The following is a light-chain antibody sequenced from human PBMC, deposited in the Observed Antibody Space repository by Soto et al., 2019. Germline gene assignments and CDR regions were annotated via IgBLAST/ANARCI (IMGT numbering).Light chain of an antibody. V-gene: IGKV3-15*01. CDR3: QQYNTWPLT. Sequence: EAVMTQSPATLSVSPGERPTLSCRASQSVSSNLAWYQQKPGQAPRLLIYDASTRATGIPARFSGSGSGTQFTVAISSLPSEDFEVYYCQQYNTWPLTFGLGTKVDIK. CDR2: DAS. J-gene: IGKJ3*01. CDR1: QSVSSN.